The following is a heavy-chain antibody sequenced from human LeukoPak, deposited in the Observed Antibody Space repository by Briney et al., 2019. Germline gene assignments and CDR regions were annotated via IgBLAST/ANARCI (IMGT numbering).Heavy chain of an antibody. V-gene: IGHV3-20*01. Sequence: GGSLRLSCAVSGFIFDNYGMSWVRQVPGKGLEWVSGINWNGGSTDYADSVKGRFTISRDNAKNSLYLQMNSLGVEDTALYHCARMSSGSYYYNWFDSWGRGTLVAVSS. CDR2: INWNGGST. D-gene: IGHD3-10*01. J-gene: IGHJ5*01. CDR3: ARMSSGSYYYNWFDS. CDR1: GFIFDNYG.